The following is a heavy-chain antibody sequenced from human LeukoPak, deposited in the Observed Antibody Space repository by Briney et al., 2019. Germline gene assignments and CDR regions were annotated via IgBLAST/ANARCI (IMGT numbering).Heavy chain of an antibody. CDR3: ARGFRRRAAGNIVQFVPPADY. CDR1: GGSFSGYY. Sequence: SETLSLTCAVYGGSFSGYYWSWIRQPPGKGLEWIGEINHRGSTNYNPSLKSRVTISVDTSKNQFSLKLSSVTAADTAVYYCARGFRRRAAGNIVQFVPPADYWGRGTLVTVSS. D-gene: IGHD6-13*01. V-gene: IGHV4-34*01. CDR2: INHRGST. J-gene: IGHJ4*02.